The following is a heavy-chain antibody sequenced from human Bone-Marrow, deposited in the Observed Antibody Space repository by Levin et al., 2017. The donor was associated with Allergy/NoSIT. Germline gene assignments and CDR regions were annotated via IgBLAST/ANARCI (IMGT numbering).Heavy chain of an antibody. D-gene: IGHD6-6*01. Sequence: KASETLSLTCTVSGGSISSYYWSWIRQPPGKGLEWIGYIYYSGSTNYNPSLKSRVTISVDTSKNQFSLKLSSVTAADTAVYYCARVLRDGSSHDWYFDLWGRGTLVTVSS. J-gene: IGHJ2*01. CDR2: IYYSGST. V-gene: IGHV4-59*01. CDR1: GGSISSYY. CDR3: ARVLRDGSSHDWYFDL.